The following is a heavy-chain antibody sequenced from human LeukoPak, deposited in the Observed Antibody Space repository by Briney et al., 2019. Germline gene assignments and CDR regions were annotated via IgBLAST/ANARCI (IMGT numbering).Heavy chain of an antibody. V-gene: IGHV3-33*08. CDR1: GFTFSSYW. Sequence: GGSLRLSCAASGFTFSSYWMSWVRQAPGKGLEWVAVIWYDGSNEYYADSVKGRFTISRDNSKNTLYLQMNSLRAEDTAVYYCARGQDYYDSSGYYPTEYFQHWGQGTLVTVSS. CDR3: ARGQDYYDSSGYYPTEYFQH. D-gene: IGHD3-22*01. J-gene: IGHJ1*01. CDR2: IWYDGSNE.